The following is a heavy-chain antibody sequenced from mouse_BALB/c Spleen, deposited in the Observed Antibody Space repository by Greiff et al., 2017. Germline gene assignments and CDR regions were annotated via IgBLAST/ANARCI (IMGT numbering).Heavy chain of an antibody. J-gene: IGHJ3*01. CDR3: AREFPSAAWFAY. V-gene: IGHV5-4*02. CDR2: ISDGGSYT. D-gene: IGHD3-1*01. Sequence: EVQRVESGGGLVKPGGSLKLSCAASGFTFSDYYMYWVRQTPEKRLEWVATISDGGSYTYYPDSVKGRFTISRDNAKNNLYLQMSSLKSEDTAMYYCAREFPSAAWFAYWGQGALVTVSA. CDR1: GFTFSDYY.